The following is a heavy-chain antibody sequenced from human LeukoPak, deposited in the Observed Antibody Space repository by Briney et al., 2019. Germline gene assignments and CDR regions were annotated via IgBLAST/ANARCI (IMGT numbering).Heavy chain of an antibody. J-gene: IGHJ4*02. V-gene: IGHV4-39*07. Sequence: PSETLSLTCSVSGDSFSSVTDYWAWIRQPPGKGLEWIASGDYSGGTYYNPSLESRVNISADTSKNQFSLHLDSVTTADTAVYYCARANMDSSGYHYFDYWGQGTLVTVSS. D-gene: IGHD3-22*01. CDR3: ARANMDSSGYHYFDY. CDR2: GDYSGGT. CDR1: GDSFSSVTDY.